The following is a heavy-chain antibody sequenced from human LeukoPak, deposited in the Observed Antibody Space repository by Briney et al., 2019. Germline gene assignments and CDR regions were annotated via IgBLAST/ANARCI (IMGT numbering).Heavy chain of an antibody. CDR1: GGSFSGYY. CDR2: FNHSGST. D-gene: IGHD6-13*01. V-gene: IGHV4-34*01. J-gene: IGHJ4*02. Sequence: PSETLSLTCAVYGGSFSGYYWSWIRQPPGKGLEWIGEFNHSGSTNYNPSLKSRVTISVDTSKNQFSLKLSSVTAADTAVYYCARGSRIAAAGTVIFDYWGQGTLVTVSS. CDR3: ARGSRIAAAGTVIFDY.